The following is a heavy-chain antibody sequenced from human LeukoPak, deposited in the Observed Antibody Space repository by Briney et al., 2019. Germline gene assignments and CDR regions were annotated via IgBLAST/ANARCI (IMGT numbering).Heavy chain of an antibody. J-gene: IGHJ4*02. D-gene: IGHD5-24*01. Sequence: ASVKVSCKVSGYTLTELSMHWVRQAPGKGLEWMGGFDPEDGETIYAQKFQCRVTMTEDTSTDTAYMELSSLRSEDTAVYYCATVDMATIWFNYWGQGTLVTVSS. CDR1: GYTLTELS. CDR2: FDPEDGET. V-gene: IGHV1-24*01. CDR3: ATVDMATIWFNY.